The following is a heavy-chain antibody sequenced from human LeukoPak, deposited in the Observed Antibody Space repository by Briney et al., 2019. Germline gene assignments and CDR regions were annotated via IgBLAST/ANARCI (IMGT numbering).Heavy chain of an antibody. V-gene: IGHV3-48*03. CDR3: AREVSPWWYFDV. CDR2: ISSSGSGI. J-gene: IGHJ2*01. CDR1: GFTFSSYE. Sequence: GGSLRLSCGASGFTFSSYEMIWVRQAPGKGLEWVSYISSSGSGIQYGDSVKGRFTISRDNAKNSLYLQMNSLRAEDTAVYYCAREVSPWWYFDVWGRGTLVTVSS.